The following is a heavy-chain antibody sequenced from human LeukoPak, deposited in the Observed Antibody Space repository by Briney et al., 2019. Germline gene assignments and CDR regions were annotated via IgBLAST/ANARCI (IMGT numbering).Heavy chain of an antibody. D-gene: IGHD3-10*01. Sequence: ASVKVSCKASGYTFTSYGISWVRQAPGQGLEWMGWISAYNGNTNYAQKLQGRVTMTTDTSTSTAYMELRSLRSDDTAVYYCARDSGFTYYYGSGSNTLYNWFDPWGQGTLVTVSS. CDR2: ISAYNGNT. J-gene: IGHJ5*02. CDR3: ARDSGFTYYYGSGSNTLYNWFDP. V-gene: IGHV1-18*01. CDR1: GYTFTSYG.